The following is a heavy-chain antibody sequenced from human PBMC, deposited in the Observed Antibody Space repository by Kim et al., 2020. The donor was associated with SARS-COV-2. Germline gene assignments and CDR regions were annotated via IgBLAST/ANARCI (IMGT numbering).Heavy chain of an antibody. D-gene: IGHD3-22*01. Sequence: SETLSLTCTVSGGSISSGGYYWNWIRQHPGKGLEWIGYIYYSASTYYNASLKSRVTISADTSKNQFSLKLSSVTAADTAVYYCARDSSGNLDYWGQGTLVTVSS. CDR1: GGSISSGGYY. CDR2: IYYSAST. V-gene: IGHV4-31*03. J-gene: IGHJ4*02. CDR3: ARDSSGNLDY.